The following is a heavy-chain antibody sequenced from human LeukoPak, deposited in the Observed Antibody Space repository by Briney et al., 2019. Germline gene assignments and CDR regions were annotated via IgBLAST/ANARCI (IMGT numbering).Heavy chain of an antibody. J-gene: IGHJ4*02. CDR2: INTDESRT. V-gene: IGHV3-74*01. CDR3: ASSTVTMVRGVLDY. CDR1: GFTFSSYW. Sequence: GGSLRLSCEASGFTFSSYWMHWVRQVPGKGLVWVSRINTDESRTNYADSVEGRFTISRDNSKNTLYLQMNSLRAEDTAVYYCASSTVTMVRGVLDYWGQGTLVTVSS. D-gene: IGHD3-10*01.